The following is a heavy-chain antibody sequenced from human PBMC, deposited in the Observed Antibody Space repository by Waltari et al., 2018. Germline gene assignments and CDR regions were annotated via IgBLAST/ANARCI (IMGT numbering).Heavy chain of an antibody. V-gene: IGHV3-7*01. CDR3: ARGSGYKYDCYFDL. J-gene: IGHJ2*01. CDR2: INQDGSGL. Sequence: EEQLVESGGHWVQPGGSLRLSCEASGFTFGTYWRSWVRQAPGEGLEWVAKINQDGSGLHHVDSVEGRFTLSRDNAKDSLFLQMDSLRAEDTSIYQCARGSGYKYDCYFDLWGRGTRVTVSS. CDR1: GFTFGTYW. D-gene: IGHD3-22*01.